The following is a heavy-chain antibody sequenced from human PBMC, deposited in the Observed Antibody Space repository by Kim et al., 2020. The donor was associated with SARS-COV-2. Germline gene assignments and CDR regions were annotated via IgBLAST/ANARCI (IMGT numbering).Heavy chain of an antibody. V-gene: IGHV3-7*01. CDR1: GFTFSSYW. D-gene: IGHD4-17*01. CDR2: IKQDGSEK. CDR3: ARVTSLTVTHFDY. Sequence: GGSLRLSCAASGFTFSSYWMSGVRQAPGKGLEWVANIKQDGSEKYYVDSVKGRFTISRDNAKNSLYLQMNSLRAEDTAVYYCARVTSLTVTHFDYWGQGTLVTVSS. J-gene: IGHJ4*02.